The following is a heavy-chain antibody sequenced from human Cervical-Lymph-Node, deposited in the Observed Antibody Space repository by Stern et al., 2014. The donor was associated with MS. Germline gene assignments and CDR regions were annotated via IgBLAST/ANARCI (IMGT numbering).Heavy chain of an antibody. Sequence: QVQLQESGPGLVKPSETLSLTCTVSGASLTSAGSFWSWIRQPAGKGLDGMGRFVASGPSKPNPSLKGGVTFSEDSSRNHFSVKLTSVTAADTALYYCARLYSATFDSWGQGILVTVSS. CDR3: ARLYSATFDS. V-gene: IGHV4-61*02. J-gene: IGHJ4*02. CDR1: GASLTSAGSF. CDR2: FVASGPS. D-gene: IGHD2-21*01.